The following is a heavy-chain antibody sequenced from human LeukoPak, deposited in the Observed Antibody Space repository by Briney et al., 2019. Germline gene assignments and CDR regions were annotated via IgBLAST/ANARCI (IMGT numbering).Heavy chain of an antibody. Sequence: ASVKVSCKASGYTFTSYYMHWVRQAPGQGLEWMGIINPNSGGTNYAQNFQGRVTVTRDTSISTAYMELSRVRSDDTAVYYCARSDGSGSYYKLWGQGTLVTVSS. D-gene: IGHD3-10*01. CDR1: GYTFTSYY. CDR3: ARSDGSGSYYKL. V-gene: IGHV1-2*02. CDR2: INPNSGGT. J-gene: IGHJ4*02.